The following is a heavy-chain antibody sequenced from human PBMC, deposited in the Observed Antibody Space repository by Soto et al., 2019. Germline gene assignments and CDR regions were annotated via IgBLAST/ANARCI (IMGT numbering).Heavy chain of an antibody. Sequence: EVQLVESGGGLVQPGGSLRLSCAASGFTFSNAWMNWVRQAPGKGLEWVGRIKSKSDGGTTDYAAPVKGRFTISRDDSKNTLYLQMNSLKTEDTAVYYCTTVVKGGFGDFDYWGQGTLVTVSS. J-gene: IGHJ4*02. CDR1: GFTFSNAW. CDR2: IKSKSDGGTT. D-gene: IGHD3-10*01. V-gene: IGHV3-15*07. CDR3: TTVVKGGFGDFDY.